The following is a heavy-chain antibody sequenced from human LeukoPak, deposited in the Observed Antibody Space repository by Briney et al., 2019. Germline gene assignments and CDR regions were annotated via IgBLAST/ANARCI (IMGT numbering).Heavy chain of an antibody. CDR2: INYSGNT. CDR1: GDSISSYY. D-gene: IGHD4-17*01. Sequence: SETLSLTCTVSGDSISSYYWSWIRQPPGKGLEWMGYINYSGNTNYNPSPMSRVTMSVDTSKTQFSLRLTSVTAADTAVYYCAREGRQDYVYFDCWGQGTLVTVSS. V-gene: IGHV4-59*01. J-gene: IGHJ4*02. CDR3: AREGRQDYVYFDC.